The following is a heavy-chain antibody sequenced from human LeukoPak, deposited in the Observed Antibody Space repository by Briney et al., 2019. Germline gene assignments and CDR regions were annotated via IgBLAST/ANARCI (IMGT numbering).Heavy chain of an antibody. V-gene: IGHV4-61*02. CDR3: ARDLITMVRGGNYYYYMDV. CDR1: GGSISSGSYY. Sequence: NPSETLSLTCTVSGGSISSGSYYWSWIRQPAGKGLEWIGRIYTSGSTNYNPSLKSRVTISVDTSKNQFPLKLSSVTAADTAVYYCARDLITMVRGGNYYYYMDVWGKGTTVTISS. CDR2: IYTSGST. D-gene: IGHD3-10*01. J-gene: IGHJ6*03.